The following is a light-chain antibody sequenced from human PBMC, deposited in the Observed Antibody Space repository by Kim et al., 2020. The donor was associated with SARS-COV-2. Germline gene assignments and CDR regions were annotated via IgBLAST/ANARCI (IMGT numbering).Light chain of an antibody. CDR3: QSYDSSNHMV. V-gene: IGLV6-57*04. CDR2: EDT. CDR1: SGSIASNY. Sequence: NFMLTQPHSVSESPGKTVTISCTRSSGSIASNYVQWYQQRPGSAPTTVIYEDTQRPSGVPDRFSGSIDSSSNSASLTISGLKTEDEADYYCQSYDSSNHMVFGRGTQLTVL. J-gene: IGLJ2*01.